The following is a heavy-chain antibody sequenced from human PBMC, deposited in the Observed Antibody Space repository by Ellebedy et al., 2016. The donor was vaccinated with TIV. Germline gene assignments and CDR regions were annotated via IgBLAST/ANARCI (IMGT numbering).Heavy chain of an antibody. CDR3: ARFPVGATWWFDP. CDR2: IYYSGST. Sequence: MPSETLSLTCTVSGGSISSSSYYWGWIRQPPGKGLEWIGSIYYSGSTYYNPSLKSRVTISVDTSKNQLSLKLSSVTAADTAVYYCARFPVGATWWFDPWGQGTLVTVSS. J-gene: IGHJ5*02. D-gene: IGHD1-26*01. V-gene: IGHV4-39*01. CDR1: GGSISSSSYY.